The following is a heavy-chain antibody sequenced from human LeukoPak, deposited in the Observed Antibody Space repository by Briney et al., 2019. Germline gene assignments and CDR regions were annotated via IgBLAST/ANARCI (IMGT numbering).Heavy chain of an antibody. V-gene: IGHV3-23*01. Sequence: GGSLRLSCTASGFIFSGYAMNWVRQAPGKGLEWVSVMTSSGGGTDYADSVKGRFTISRDNSKNTLYLQMNSLRAEDTAVYYCARWQQLVPDYWGQGTLVTVSS. CDR1: GFIFSGYA. CDR3: ARWQQLVPDY. D-gene: IGHD6-13*01. CDR2: MTSSGGGT. J-gene: IGHJ4*02.